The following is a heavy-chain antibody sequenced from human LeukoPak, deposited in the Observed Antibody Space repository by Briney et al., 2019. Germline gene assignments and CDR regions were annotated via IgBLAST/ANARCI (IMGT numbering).Heavy chain of an antibody. CDR1: GGSISSYY. D-gene: IGHD1-26*01. CDR2: IYYSGST. CDR3: ARHEYSGSYYGLSWFDP. Sequence: SETLSLTCTVSGGSISSYYWSWIRQPPGKGLEWIGYIYYSGSTNYNPSLKSRVTISVDTSKNQFSLKLSSLTAADTAVYYCARHEYSGSYYGLSWFDPWGQGTLVTVSS. V-gene: IGHV4-59*08. J-gene: IGHJ5*02.